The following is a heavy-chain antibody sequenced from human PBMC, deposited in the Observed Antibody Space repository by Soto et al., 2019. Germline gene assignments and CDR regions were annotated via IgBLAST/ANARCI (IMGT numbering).Heavy chain of an antibody. J-gene: IGHJ4*02. D-gene: IGHD5-12*01. V-gene: IGHV4-34*01. Sequence: PSETLSLTCAVYGGSFSGYYWSWIRQPPGKGMEWIGEIYHSGSTNYNPSLKSRVTISVDTSKNQFSLKLSSVTAADTAVYYCARGSPYSGYAWWGQGTLVTASS. CDR3: ARGSPYSGYAW. CDR1: GGSFSGYY. CDR2: IYHSGST.